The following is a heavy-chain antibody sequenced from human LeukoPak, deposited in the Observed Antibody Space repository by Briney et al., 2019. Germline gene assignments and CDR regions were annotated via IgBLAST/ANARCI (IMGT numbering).Heavy chain of an antibody. V-gene: IGHV4-59*01. CDR1: GGSISSYY. CDR2: IYSSGST. D-gene: IGHD2-2*01. CDR3: ARGRGYCSSTSCGNFDY. J-gene: IGHJ4*02. Sequence: PWETLSLTCTVSGGSISSYYWSWIRQPPGKGLEWIGYIYSSGSTNYNPSLKSRVTISRDTSKNQFSLKLSSVTAADTAVYYCARGRGYCSSTSCGNFDYWVQGTLVTVSS.